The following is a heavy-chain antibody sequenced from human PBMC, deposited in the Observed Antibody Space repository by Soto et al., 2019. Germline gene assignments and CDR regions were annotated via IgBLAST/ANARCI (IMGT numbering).Heavy chain of an antibody. CDR3: VMVDNYVTPTPQDV. CDR1: GYTFTNSG. D-gene: IGHD3-16*01. CDR2: ISTDNGNT. J-gene: IGHJ6*02. V-gene: IGHV1-18*01. Sequence: ASVKVSCKASGYTFTNSGISWVRQAPGQGLEWMGWISTDNGNTNYAQHLQGRVSMTTDTSTSTAYMDLGSLTSDDTAVYYCVMVDNYVTPTPQDVWGQGTTVTVSS.